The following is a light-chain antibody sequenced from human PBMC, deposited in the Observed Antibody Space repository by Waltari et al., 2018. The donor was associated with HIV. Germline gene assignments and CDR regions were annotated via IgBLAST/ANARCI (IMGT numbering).Light chain of an antibody. Sequence: SYELTQPPSVSVSPGQTARITCSGDALPNQYAYWYQRKPGQAPGLVIYKDSERPSGIPGRFSGSSSGTTVTLTISGVQAEDEADYYCQSADSSGTYVLFGGGTKLTVL. V-gene: IGLV3-25*03. CDR3: QSADSSGTYVL. CDR2: KDS. J-gene: IGLJ2*01. CDR1: ALPNQY.